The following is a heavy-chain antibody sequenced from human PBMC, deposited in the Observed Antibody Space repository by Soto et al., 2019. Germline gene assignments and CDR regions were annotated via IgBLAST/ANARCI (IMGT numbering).Heavy chain of an antibody. V-gene: IGHV1-3*01. D-gene: IGHD6-19*01. CDR2: INAGNGNT. CDR3: ARDPDSSGWYYFDY. Sequence: QVQLVQSGAEVKKPGASVKVSCKASGYTFTRYAMHWVRQAPGQSLEWMGWINAGNGNTKYSQKFQGRVTITRDTSASTDYIELSSLRSEDTAVYYCARDPDSSGWYYFDYWGQGTLVTVSS. CDR1: GYTFTRYA. J-gene: IGHJ4*02.